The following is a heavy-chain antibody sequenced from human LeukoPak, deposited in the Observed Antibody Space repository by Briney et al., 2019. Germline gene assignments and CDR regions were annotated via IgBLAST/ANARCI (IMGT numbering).Heavy chain of an antibody. Sequence: ASVKVSCKASGYTFTSYGISWVRQAPGQGLEWMGWISAYHGNTNYAQKLQGRVTMTTDTSTSTAYMELRSLRSDDTAVYYCARVGYYYYYYYMDVWGKGITVTVSS. CDR2: ISAYHGNT. CDR1: GYTFTSYG. CDR3: ARVGYYYYYYYMDV. V-gene: IGHV1-18*01. J-gene: IGHJ6*03.